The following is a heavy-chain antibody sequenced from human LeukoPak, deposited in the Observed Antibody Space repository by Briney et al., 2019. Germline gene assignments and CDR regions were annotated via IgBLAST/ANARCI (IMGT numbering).Heavy chain of an antibody. J-gene: IGHJ4*02. CDR3: ARDLRKVGATYFDY. CDR1: GGSISSSYYY. D-gene: IGHD1-26*01. V-gene: IGHV4-39*02. Sequence: SETLSLTCTVSGGSISSSYYYWGWIRQPPGKGLEWIGSIYSSGSTYYNPSLKSRVTISVDTSKNQFSLKLSSVTAADTAVYYCARDLRKVGATYFDYWGQGTLVTVSS. CDR2: IYSSGST.